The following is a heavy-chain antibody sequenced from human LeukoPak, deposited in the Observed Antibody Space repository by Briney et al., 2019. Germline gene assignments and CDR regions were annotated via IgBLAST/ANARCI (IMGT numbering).Heavy chain of an antibody. CDR2: VSGNGHHT. D-gene: IGHD3-10*01. J-gene: IGHJ4*02. CDR3: AAIPTTMVRGVIPGH. Sequence: GGSLRLSCAASGFTFTTYAMSWDRQASGKGLEWVSSVSGNGHHTYYADSVKGRFIISSDNSKNMVFLQMNSLRVEDTALYYCAAIPTTMVRGVIPGHWGQGTLVTVSS. V-gene: IGHV3-23*01. CDR1: GFTFTTYA.